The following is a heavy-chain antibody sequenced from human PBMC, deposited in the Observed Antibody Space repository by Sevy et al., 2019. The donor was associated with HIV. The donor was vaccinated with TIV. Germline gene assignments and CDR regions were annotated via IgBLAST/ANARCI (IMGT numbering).Heavy chain of an antibody. CDR1: GFTFRSNA. D-gene: IGHD2-2*02. CDR3: VKGARYTIPNDAFDI. V-gene: IGHV3-23*01. J-gene: IGHJ3*02. CDR2: ISGGGGDT. Sequence: GSLRLSCAASGFTFRSNAMSWVRQAPGKGLEWVSGISGGGGDTFYADSVKGRFTISRDNSKNTLFMQINSLRAEDTALYYCVKGARYTIPNDAFDIWGQGTMVTVSS.